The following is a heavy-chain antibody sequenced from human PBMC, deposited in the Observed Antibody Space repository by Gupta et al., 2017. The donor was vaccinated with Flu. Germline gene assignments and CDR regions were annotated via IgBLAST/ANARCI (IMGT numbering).Heavy chain of an antibody. V-gene: IGHV3-64*01. CDR3: ARDVSGSYSN. Sequence: EVQLVESGGGLVQPGGSLRLSCAASGFTFSSYAMHWVRQAPGKGLEYVSAISSNGGSTYYANSVKGRFTISRDNSKNTLYLQMGSLRAEDMAVYYCARDVSGSYSNWGQGTLVTVSS. CDR2: ISSNGGST. D-gene: IGHD1-26*01. J-gene: IGHJ4*02. CDR1: GFTFSSYA.